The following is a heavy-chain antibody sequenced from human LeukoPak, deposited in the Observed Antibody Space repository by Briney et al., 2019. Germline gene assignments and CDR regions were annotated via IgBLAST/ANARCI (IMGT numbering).Heavy chain of an antibody. Sequence: GGSLRLSCTASGFTLSRYAMSWVRQAPGKGLEWVSSISGSGGITYYADSVKGRFTISRDNSKNTLYLQMNSLRAEDTAIYYCAKVTSRLSNAFDIRGQGTMVTVSS. CDR2: ISGSGGIT. J-gene: IGHJ3*02. V-gene: IGHV3-23*01. D-gene: IGHD6-19*01. CDR1: GFTLSRYA. CDR3: AKVTSRLSNAFDI.